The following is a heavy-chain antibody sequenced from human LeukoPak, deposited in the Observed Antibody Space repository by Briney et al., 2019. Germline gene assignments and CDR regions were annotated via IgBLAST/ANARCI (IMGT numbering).Heavy chain of an antibody. V-gene: IGHV1-2*06. CDR3: ARADYYGSGSYNY. J-gene: IGHJ4*02. CDR1: GYTFTGYY. D-gene: IGHD3-10*01. CDR2: INPNSGGT. Sequence: ASVKVSCKASGYTFTGYYMPWVRQAPGQGLEWMGRINPNSGGTNYAQKFQGRVTMTRDTSISTAYMELSRLRSDDTAVYYCARADYYGSGSYNYWGQGTLVTVSS.